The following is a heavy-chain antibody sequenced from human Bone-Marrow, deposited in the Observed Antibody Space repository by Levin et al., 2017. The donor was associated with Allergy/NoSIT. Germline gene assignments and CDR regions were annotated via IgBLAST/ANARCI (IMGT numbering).Heavy chain of an antibody. CDR1: GFTFNSYA. V-gene: IGHV3-23*01. J-gene: IGHJ6*02. Sequence: GGSLRLSCAASGFTFNSYAMSWVRQAPGKGLEWVSAISSTGGSTYYADSVKGRFPISRDTSKNTLYLQMNRLGAEDTAVYDWAREHSNDAYYGMDVWGQGTTVTVSS. CDR2: ISSTGGST. CDR3: AREHSNDAYYGMDV. D-gene: IGHD4-11*01.